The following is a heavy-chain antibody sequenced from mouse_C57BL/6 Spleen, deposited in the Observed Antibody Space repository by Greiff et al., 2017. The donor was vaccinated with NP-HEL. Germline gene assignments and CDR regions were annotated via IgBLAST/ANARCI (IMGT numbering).Heavy chain of an antibody. CDR1: GFTFSDYG. V-gene: IGHV5-17*01. Sequence: DVKLVESGGGLVKPGGSLKLSCAASGFTFSDYGMHWVRQAPEKGLEWVAYISSGSSTIYYADTVKGRFTISRDNAKNTLFLQMTSLRSEDTAMYYCARLGSSYGWYFDVWGTGTTVTVSS. J-gene: IGHJ1*03. CDR2: ISSGSSTI. CDR3: ARLGSSYGWYFDV. D-gene: IGHD1-1*01.